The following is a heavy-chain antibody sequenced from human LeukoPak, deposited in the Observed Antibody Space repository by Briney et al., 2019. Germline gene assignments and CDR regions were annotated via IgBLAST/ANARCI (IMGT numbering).Heavy chain of an antibody. V-gene: IGHV3-30*02. CDR2: IRYDGSNK. CDR3: AKVMFGGYAPPWFDP. Sequence: GGSLRLSCAASGYTFSSYRIHWVREAPGKGLEWVAFIRYDGSNKYYADSVKGRFTISRDNSKNTLYLQMSSLRAEDTAVYYCAKVMFGGYAPPWFDPWGQGTLVTVSS. J-gene: IGHJ5*02. CDR1: GYTFSSYR. D-gene: IGHD5-12*01.